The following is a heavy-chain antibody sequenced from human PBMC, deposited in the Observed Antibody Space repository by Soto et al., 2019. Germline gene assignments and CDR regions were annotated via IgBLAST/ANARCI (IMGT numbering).Heavy chain of an antibody. D-gene: IGHD3-10*01. J-gene: IGHJ4*02. CDR2: ISGSGGDT. Sequence: GGSLRLSCAASGFTFSNYAMSWVRQAPGKGLEWVSTISGSGGDTYYADSMKGRFTISRDNSKNTLYLQMNSLRAEDTAVYYCARVGGWVYGSVSFDYWGQGTLVTVSS. CDR3: ARVGGWVYGSVSFDY. CDR1: GFTFSNYA. V-gene: IGHV3-23*01.